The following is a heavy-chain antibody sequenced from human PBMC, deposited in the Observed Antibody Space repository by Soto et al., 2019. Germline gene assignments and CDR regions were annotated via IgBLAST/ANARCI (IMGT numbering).Heavy chain of an antibody. CDR2: MNPNSGNT. D-gene: IGHD4-17*01. Sequence: GASVKVSCKASGYTFTSYDINWVRQATGQGLEWMGWMNPNSGNTGYAQKFQGRVTMTRNTSISTAYMELSSLRSEDTAVYYCARGVEGDYGVYYYYYMDVWGKGTTVTVSS. V-gene: IGHV1-8*01. J-gene: IGHJ6*03. CDR1: GYTFTSYD. CDR3: ARGVEGDYGVYYYYYMDV.